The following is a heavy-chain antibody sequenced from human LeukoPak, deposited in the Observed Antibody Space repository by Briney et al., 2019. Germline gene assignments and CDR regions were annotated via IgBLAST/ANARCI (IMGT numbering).Heavy chain of an antibody. V-gene: IGHV1-69*06. J-gene: IGHJ5*02. Sequence: GASVKVSCKASGGTFSSYAISCVRQAPGQGLEWMGRIIPIFGTANYAQKFQGRVTITADKSTSTAYMELSSLRSEDTAVYYCARGGRYCSSTSCPYSTFEPWGQGTLVTVSS. CDR2: IIPIFGTA. CDR3: ARGGRYCSSTSCPYSTFEP. D-gene: IGHD2-2*01. CDR1: GGTFSSYA.